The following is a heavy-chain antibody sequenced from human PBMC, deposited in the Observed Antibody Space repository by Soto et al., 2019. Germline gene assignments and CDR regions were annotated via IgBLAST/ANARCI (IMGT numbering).Heavy chain of an antibody. V-gene: IGHV4-61*01. Sequence: PSETLSLTCTVSGGSVSSGSYYWSWIRQPPGKGLEWIGYIYYSGSTNYNPSLKSRVTISVDTSKNQFSLKLSSVTAADTAVYYCARGEIVGATTFDYWGQGTLITVSS. CDR2: IYYSGST. CDR3: ARGEIVGATTFDY. J-gene: IGHJ4*02. CDR1: GGSVSSGSYY. D-gene: IGHD1-26*01.